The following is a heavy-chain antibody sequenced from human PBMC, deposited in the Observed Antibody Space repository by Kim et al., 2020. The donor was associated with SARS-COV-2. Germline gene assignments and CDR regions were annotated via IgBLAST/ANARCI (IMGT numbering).Heavy chain of an antibody. Sequence: GGSLRLSCAASGFTFSNYWMHCVRQDPAKGLVWVSRISGDVTISTYADSVKGRFTIPRDNAKNTMYLQMDSLRAEDTAVYYCARGIYSYAYWGQGTLVTVSS. CDR1: GFTFSNYW. CDR2: ISGDVTIS. J-gene: IGHJ4*02. V-gene: IGHV3-74*01. D-gene: IGHD5-18*01. CDR3: ARGIYSYAY.